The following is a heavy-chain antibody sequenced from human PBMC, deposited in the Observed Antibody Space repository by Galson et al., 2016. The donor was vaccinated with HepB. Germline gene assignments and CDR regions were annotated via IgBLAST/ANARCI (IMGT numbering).Heavy chain of an antibody. D-gene: IGHD3-3*01. Sequence: PALVKPTQTLTLTCTFSGFSLTDTEVGVGWIREPPGKALEWLALGYWNGETEHSPSLKRRLTMTKDTSKNQVVLIMSNMDPVDTATYFCAHSSGGLFDYWSQRTLVTVTS. CDR3: AHSSGGLFDY. CDR2: GYWNGET. V-gene: IGHV2-5*01. CDR1: GFSLTDTEVG. J-gene: IGHJ4*02.